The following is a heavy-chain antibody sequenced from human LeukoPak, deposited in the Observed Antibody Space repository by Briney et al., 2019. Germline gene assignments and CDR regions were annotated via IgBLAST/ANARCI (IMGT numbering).Heavy chain of an antibody. CDR2: ISYDGGNK. CDR3: ARDGCGGTCYQYYFDY. Sequence: GRSLRLSCAASGFTFSSYAMQWVRQAPGKGLEWVAVISYDGGNKYYADSVKGRFTISRDNSKNTLYPQMNSLRGEDTAVYYCARDGCGGTCYQYYFDYWGQGTPVAVSS. V-gene: IGHV3-30-3*01. J-gene: IGHJ4*03. CDR1: GFTFSSYA. D-gene: IGHD2-15*01.